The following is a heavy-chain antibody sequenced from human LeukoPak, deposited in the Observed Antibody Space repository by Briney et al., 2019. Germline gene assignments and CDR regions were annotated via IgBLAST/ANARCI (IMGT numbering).Heavy chain of an antibody. CDR1: GYTFTSYG. Sequence: GASVKVSCKASGYTFTSYGISWVRQAPEQGLEWMGWISAYNGNTNYAQKLQGRVTMTTDTSTSTAYMELRSLRSDDTAVYYCARNLYYDSSGYYYDWFDPWGQGTLVTVSS. CDR2: ISAYNGNT. CDR3: ARNLYYDSSGYYYDWFDP. V-gene: IGHV1-18*01. J-gene: IGHJ5*02. D-gene: IGHD3-22*01.